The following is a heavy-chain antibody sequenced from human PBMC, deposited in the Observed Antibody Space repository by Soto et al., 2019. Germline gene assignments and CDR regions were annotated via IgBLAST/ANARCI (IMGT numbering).Heavy chain of an antibody. CDR3: AHSKGREYSYSG. CDR1: GFSLSTSVGG. V-gene: IGHV2-5*02. J-gene: IGHJ4*02. D-gene: IGHD5-18*01. Sequence: QITLKESGPTLVKPTQALTLTCTFSGFSLSTSVGGVGRIRQPPGKALECLALMNLDVDKRYSPSLKSTITITQDTSKNRVVLTMTSADPVLTATEFGAHSKGREYSYSGWSQVTLVTVSS. CDR2: MNLDVDK.